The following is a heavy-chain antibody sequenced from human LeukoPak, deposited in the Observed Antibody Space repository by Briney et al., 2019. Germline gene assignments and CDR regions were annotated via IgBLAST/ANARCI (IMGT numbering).Heavy chain of an antibody. V-gene: IGHV1-18*01. CDR3: ARSFARDSDILTGYYIGDY. Sequence: ASVKVSCKASGYTFTNSGISWVRQAPGQGLEWMGRVSAYDGNRNYAQKLQGRLTMTTDRSTSTAYMELMSLRSDDTAMYYCARSFARDSDILTGYYIGDYWGQGTLVTVSS. CDR1: GYTFTNSG. J-gene: IGHJ4*02. D-gene: IGHD3-9*01. CDR2: VSAYDGNR.